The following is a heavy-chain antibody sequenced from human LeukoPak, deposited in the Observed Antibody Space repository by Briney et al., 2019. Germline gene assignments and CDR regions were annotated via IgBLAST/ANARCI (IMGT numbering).Heavy chain of an antibody. CDR3: TRARGGYTSGIDY. J-gene: IGHJ4*02. Sequence: GGSLRISCIGSGFNFGDYAMTWVRQAPGKGLEWVGFIRSKAFGATTESVASVKGRFSIPRDDSKTIAYLQMNSLKAEDTAIYYCTRARGGYTSGIDYWGQGTLVTVSS. V-gene: IGHV3-49*04. D-gene: IGHD6-19*01. CDR1: GFNFGDYA. CDR2: IRSKAFGATT.